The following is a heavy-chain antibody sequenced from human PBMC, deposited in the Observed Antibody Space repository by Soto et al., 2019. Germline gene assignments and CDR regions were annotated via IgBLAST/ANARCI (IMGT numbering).Heavy chain of an antibody. D-gene: IGHD3-3*01. CDR3: AREWDFTADAYYYYGMDV. J-gene: IGHJ6*02. CDR2: ISAYNGNT. V-gene: IGHV1-18*01. CDR1: GYTFTRYG. Sequence: QVQLVQSGAEVKKPGASVKVSCKASGYTFTRYGISCVRQAPGQGLEWMGWISAYNGNTNHAQKIQGRVTMTTDTSTSTAYLELRSLRSDDTAVYYCAREWDFTADAYYYYGMDVWGQGTTVTVSS.